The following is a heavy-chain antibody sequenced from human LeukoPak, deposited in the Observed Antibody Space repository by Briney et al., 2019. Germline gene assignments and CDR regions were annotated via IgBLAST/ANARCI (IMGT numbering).Heavy chain of an antibody. V-gene: IGHV3-64*02. CDR1: GFIFSGYA. J-gene: IGHJ4*02. D-gene: IGHD3-22*01. CDR3: AKDSNHNYYSVPDYFDY. CDR2: ISPDGTNI. Sequence: GGSLRLSCVASGFIFSGYAMQWVRQAPGKRLEYVSGISPDGTNIFYADSVKGRFTMSRDNSKNTMYLQMNSLRAEDTAVYYCAKDSNHNYYSVPDYFDYWGQGTLVTVAS.